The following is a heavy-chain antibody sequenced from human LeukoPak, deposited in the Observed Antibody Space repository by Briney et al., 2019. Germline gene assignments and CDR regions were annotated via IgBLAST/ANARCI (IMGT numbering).Heavy chain of an antibody. CDR3: ARGRGSMVRGVRLFDY. J-gene: IGHJ4*02. V-gene: IGHV4-34*01. CDR2: INHSGST. D-gene: IGHD3-10*01. Sequence: SETLSLTCAVYGGSFSGYYWSWIRQPPGKGLEWIGEINHSGSTNYNPSLKSRVTISVDTSKNQFSLKLSSVTAADTAVYYCARGRGSMVRGVRLFDYWGQGTLVTSPQ. CDR1: GGSFSGYY.